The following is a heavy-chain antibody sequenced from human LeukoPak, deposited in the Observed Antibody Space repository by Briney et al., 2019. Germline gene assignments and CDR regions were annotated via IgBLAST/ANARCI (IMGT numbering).Heavy chain of an antibody. J-gene: IGHJ4*02. CDR1: SGSISGYH. CDR2: VYYSGYS. D-gene: IGHD3-16*02. Sequence: SETLSLTCTVSSGSISGYHWSWIRQPPGKGLEWIGYVYYSGYSDYDPSLKSRVSMSVDTSNNQFSLKLSSVTAADTAVYYCARSLGSYDYVWGSYPRYFDYWGQGTLVTVSS. CDR3: ARSLGSYDYVWGSYPRYFDY. V-gene: IGHV4-59*01.